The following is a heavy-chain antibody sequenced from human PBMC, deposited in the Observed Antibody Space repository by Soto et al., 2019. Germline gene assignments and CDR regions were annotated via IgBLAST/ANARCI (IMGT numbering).Heavy chain of an antibody. CDR2: IYYSGST. CDR3: AREEAWYSSSSLKGGWFDP. V-gene: IGHV4-59*01. Sequence: SETLSLTCTVSGGSISSYYWSWIRQPPGKGLEWIGYIYYSGSTNYNPSLKSRVTISVDTSKNQFSLKLSSVTAADTAVYYCAREEAWYSSSSLKGGWFDPWAQGTLVTVS. CDR1: GGSISSYY. J-gene: IGHJ5*02. D-gene: IGHD6-6*01.